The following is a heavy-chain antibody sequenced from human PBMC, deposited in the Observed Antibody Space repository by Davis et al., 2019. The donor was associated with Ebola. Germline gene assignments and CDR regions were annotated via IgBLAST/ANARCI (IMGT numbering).Heavy chain of an antibody. CDR1: GYIFTTYA. Sequence: AASVTVSCKASGYIFTTYAMHWVRQAPGQRLEWMGWVHGGNGNTKYSQRLQGRVTITTDTSASTAYLDLSSLRSDDTAVFYCARAQFPTTSDHWGQGTLVTVSS. J-gene: IGHJ4*02. V-gene: IGHV1-3*01. D-gene: IGHD1-1*01. CDR2: VHGGNGNT. CDR3: ARAQFPTTSDH.